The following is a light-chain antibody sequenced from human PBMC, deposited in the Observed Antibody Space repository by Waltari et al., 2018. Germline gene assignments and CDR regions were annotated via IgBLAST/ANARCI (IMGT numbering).Light chain of an antibody. CDR2: EVS. J-gene: IGLJ2*01. CDR1: NSDIGAYDF. Sequence: QAGLTQPRSVSGSPGQSVTISCTGTNSDIGAYDFVSWYQQYPGTAPKLMIFEVSKRPSGVSDRFSGSKSGNTASLTISGLRSDDEADYYCSSYAGSNTLIFAGGTRLTVL. CDR3: SSYAGSNTLI. V-gene: IGLV2-11*01.